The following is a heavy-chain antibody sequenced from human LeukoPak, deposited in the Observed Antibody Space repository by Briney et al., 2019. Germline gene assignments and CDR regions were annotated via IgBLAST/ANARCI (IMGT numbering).Heavy chain of an antibody. Sequence: PSETLSLTCSASNYSISNSLYWGWLRQPPGKGLEWIGSIYRSGSTFYNPSPKSRVTISLDTSKNQFSLKLSSVTAADTAVYFCARGTYGYYMDVWGKGTTVTVSS. CDR1: NYSISNSLY. J-gene: IGHJ6*03. D-gene: IGHD4-17*01. CDR3: ARGTYGYYMDV. CDR2: IYRSGST. V-gene: IGHV4-38-2*02.